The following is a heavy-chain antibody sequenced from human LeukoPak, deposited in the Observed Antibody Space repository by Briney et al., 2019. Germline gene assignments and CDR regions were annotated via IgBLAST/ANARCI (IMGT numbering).Heavy chain of an antibody. CDR1: GCSISSSYY. J-gene: IGHJ3*02. CDR2: IYYSGKT. V-gene: IGHV4-39*01. D-gene: IGHD3-22*01. CDR3: TRLPSYYDSTVPRWAFDI. Sequence: SETLSLTCTVSGCSISSSYYWGWIRQPPGKGLEWIGTIYYSGKTYYNPSLKGRVTISVDTSRNPFSLGLRSLSAADTAVYYCTRLPSYYDSTVPRWAFDIWGQGTMVTVSS.